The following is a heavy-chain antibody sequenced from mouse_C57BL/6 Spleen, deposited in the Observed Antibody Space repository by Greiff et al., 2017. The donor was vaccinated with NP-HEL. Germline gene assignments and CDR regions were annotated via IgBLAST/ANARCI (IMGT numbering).Heavy chain of an antibody. D-gene: IGHD2-1*01. J-gene: IGHJ4*01. Sequence: EVHLVESGGGLVKPGGSLKLSCAASGFTFSDYGMHWVRQAPEKGLEWVAYISSGSSTIYYADTVKGRFTISRDNAKNTLFLQMTSLRSEDTAMYYCARRYGNYAMDYWGQGTSVTVSS. CDR2: ISSGSSTI. CDR1: GFTFSDYG. V-gene: IGHV5-17*01. CDR3: ARRYGNYAMDY.